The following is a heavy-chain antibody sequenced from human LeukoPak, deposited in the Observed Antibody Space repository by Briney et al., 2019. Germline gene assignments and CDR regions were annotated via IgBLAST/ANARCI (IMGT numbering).Heavy chain of an antibody. Sequence: SETLSLTSAVYGGSFSGYYWSWIRQPPGKGLEWIGEINHSGSTNYNPSLKSRVTISVDTSKNQFSLKLSSVTAADTAVYYCARGFLRYYGSGSSDAFDIWGQGTMVTVSS. D-gene: IGHD3-10*01. CDR1: GGSFSGYY. V-gene: IGHV4-34*01. CDR2: INHSGST. J-gene: IGHJ3*02. CDR3: ARGFLRYYGSGSSDAFDI.